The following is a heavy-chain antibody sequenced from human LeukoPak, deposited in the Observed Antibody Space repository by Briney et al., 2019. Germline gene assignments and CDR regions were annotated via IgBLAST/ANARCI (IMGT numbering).Heavy chain of an antibody. CDR1: GYTFTGYY. D-gene: IGHD1-20*01. CDR3: ARVLYNWNQNSGFDS. Sequence: ASVKVSCKASGYTFTGYYMHWVRQAPGQGLEWMGRINPNRGGTNYAQKFQGRVTMTRATSISTAYMELSRLRSDDTAVYYCARVLYNWNQNSGFDSWGQGTLVTVSS. J-gene: IGHJ4*02. V-gene: IGHV1-2*06. CDR2: INPNRGGT.